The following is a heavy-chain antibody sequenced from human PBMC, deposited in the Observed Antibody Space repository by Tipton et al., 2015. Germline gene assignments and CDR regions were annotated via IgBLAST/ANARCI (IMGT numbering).Heavy chain of an antibody. CDR2: ISYSGST. V-gene: IGHV4-61*01. Sequence: TLSLTCTVSGGSVSTSNYYWGWIRQSPGKGLEWIGYISYSGSTRYNPSLKRRVTISLDTSKNQFSLTLNSVTAADTAVYFCARDAWAGDSRGFYYIYWGQGTLVRVSS. D-gene: IGHD3-22*01. J-gene: IGHJ4*02. CDR3: ARDAWAGDSRGFYYIY. CDR1: GGSVSTSNYY.